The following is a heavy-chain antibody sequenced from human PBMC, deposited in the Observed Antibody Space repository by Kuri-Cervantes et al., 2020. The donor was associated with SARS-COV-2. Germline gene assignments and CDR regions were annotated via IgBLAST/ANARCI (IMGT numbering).Heavy chain of an antibody. CDR1: GYSISSGYY. V-gene: IGHV3-30*02. Sequence: GGSLRLSCAVSGYSISSGYYWGWIRQPPGKGLEWVAFIRYDGSNKYYADSVKGRFTISRDNSKNTLYLQMNSLRAEDTAVYYCAKDPWVVGDYFDYWGQGTLVTVSS. CDR3: AKDPWVVGDYFDY. J-gene: IGHJ4*02. CDR2: IRYDGSNK. D-gene: IGHD2-15*01.